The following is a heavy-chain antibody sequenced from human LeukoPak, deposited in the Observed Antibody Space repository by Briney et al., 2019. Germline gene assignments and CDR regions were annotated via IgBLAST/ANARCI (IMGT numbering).Heavy chain of an antibody. CDR3: ALSTVATEAFDI. J-gene: IGHJ3*02. D-gene: IGHD4-17*01. CDR1: GYTFTGYY. Sequence: EASVKVSCKASGYTFTGYYMYWVRQAPGQGLEWMGWINPNSGGTNYAQKFQGRVTMTRDTSISTAYVELSRLRSDDTAVYYCALSTVATEAFDIWGQGTMVTVSS. V-gene: IGHV1-2*02. CDR2: INPNSGGT.